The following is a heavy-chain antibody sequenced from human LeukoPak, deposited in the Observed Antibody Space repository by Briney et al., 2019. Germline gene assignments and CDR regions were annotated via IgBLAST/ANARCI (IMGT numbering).Heavy chain of an antibody. CDR1: GGSIRSYY. CDR2: IYTSGST. J-gene: IGHJ2*01. V-gene: IGHV4-4*09. Sequence: SETLSLTCTLSGGSIRSYYWSWIRQPPGKGLEWIGYIYTSGSTNYIPSLKSRVTISVDTSKNQFSLKLSSVTAADTAVYYCARRKPHYSNYFIWYFDLWGRGTLVTVSS. CDR3: ARRKPHYSNYFIWYFDL. D-gene: IGHD4-11*01.